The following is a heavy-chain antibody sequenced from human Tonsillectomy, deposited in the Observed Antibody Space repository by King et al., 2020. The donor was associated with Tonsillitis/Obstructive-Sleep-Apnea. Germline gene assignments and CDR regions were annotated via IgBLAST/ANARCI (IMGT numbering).Heavy chain of an antibody. CDR1: RFTLSDSA. CDR2: IRSQVNNYAT. V-gene: IGHV3-73*02. CDR3: TRHFFHAYPGDDAFDL. J-gene: IGHJ3*01. Sequence: VQLVESGGGLVQPGGSLKLSCAASRFTLSDSAVNWVRQASGEGLEWVGRIRSQVNNYATTYAASVRGRFTISRDDSKNMAYLQLNSMRIDDTAMYYCTRHFFHAYPGDDAFDLWGRGTMVTVSS. D-gene: IGHD2/OR15-2a*01.